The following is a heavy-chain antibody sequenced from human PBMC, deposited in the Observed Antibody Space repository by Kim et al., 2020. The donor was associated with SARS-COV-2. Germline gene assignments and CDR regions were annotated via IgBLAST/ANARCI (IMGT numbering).Heavy chain of an antibody. D-gene: IGHD2-2*01. V-gene: IGHV3-7*01. CDR1: GFTFSSYW. J-gene: IGHJ2*01. CDR2: IKQDGSEK. Sequence: GGSLRLSCAASGFTFSSYWMSWVRQAPGKGLEWVANIKQDGSEKYYVDSVKGRFTISRDNAKNSLYLQMNRLRAEDTAVYYCARVSLPYCSSTSCYYWYFALWGRGTLVTVAS. CDR3: ARVSLPYCSSTSCYYWYFAL.